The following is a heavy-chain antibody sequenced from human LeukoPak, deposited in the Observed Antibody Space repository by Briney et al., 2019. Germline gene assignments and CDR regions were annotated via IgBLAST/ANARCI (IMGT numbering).Heavy chain of an antibody. J-gene: IGHJ5*02. CDR2: INHSGST. CDR3: ARRGGDGSGSYYKA. V-gene: IGHV4-34*01. D-gene: IGHD3-10*01. CDR1: GGSFSGYY. Sequence: SETLSLTCAVYGGSFSGYYWSWIRQPPGKGLEWIGEINHSGSTNYNPSLKSRVTISVDTSKNQFSLKLGSVTAADTAVNYCARRGGDGSGSYYKAWGQGTLVTVSS.